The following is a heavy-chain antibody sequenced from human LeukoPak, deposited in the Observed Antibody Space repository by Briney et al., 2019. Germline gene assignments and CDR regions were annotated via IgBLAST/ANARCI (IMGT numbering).Heavy chain of an antibody. CDR3: ARDAYFYGSGSYDKPDVSPFDI. CDR1: GFTFSDYY. V-gene: IGHV3-11*01. Sequence: GGSLRLSCAASGFTFSDYYMSWIRQAPGKGLEWISYISGGGRTIYYADSVKGRFTMSRDNAKNSLYLEMNRLSAEGTAVYYCARDAYFYGSGSYDKPDVSPFDIWGQGTMVTVSS. D-gene: IGHD3-10*01. CDR2: ISGGGRTI. J-gene: IGHJ3*02.